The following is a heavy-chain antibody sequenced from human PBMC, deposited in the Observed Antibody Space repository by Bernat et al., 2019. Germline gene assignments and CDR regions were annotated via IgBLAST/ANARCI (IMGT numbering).Heavy chain of an antibody. V-gene: IGHV3-20*04. CDR2: INWNGGST. Sequence: EVQLVESGGGVVRPGGSLRLSCAASGFTFDDYGMSWVRQAPGKGLEWVSGINWNGGSTGYADSVKGRFTISRDNSKNTLYLQMNSLRAEDTAVYYCAKDKGFTIFGVVIPLFDYWGQGTLVTVSS. CDR1: GFTFDDYG. CDR3: AKDKGFTIFGVVIPLFDY. J-gene: IGHJ4*02. D-gene: IGHD3-3*01.